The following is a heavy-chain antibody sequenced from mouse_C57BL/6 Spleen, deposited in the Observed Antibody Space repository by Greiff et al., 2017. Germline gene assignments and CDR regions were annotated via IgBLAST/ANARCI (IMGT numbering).Heavy chain of an antibody. J-gene: IGHJ2*01. D-gene: IGHD1-1*01. CDR3: ARGHYGLYFDD. CDR2: IHPNSGST. CDR1: GYTFTSYW. V-gene: IGHV1-64*01. Sequence: VKLQQPGAELVKPGASVTLSCKASGYTFTSYWMHWVKQRPGQGLEWIGMIHPNSGSTNYNEKFKSKATLTVDKSSSTAYMQLSSLTSEDSAVYYCARGHYGLYFDDWGQGTTLTVSS.